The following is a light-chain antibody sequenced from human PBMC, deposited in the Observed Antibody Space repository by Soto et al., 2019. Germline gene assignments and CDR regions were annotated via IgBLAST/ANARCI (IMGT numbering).Light chain of an antibody. CDR2: DTT. J-gene: IGLJ3*02. V-gene: IGLV7-46*01. Sequence: QAVVTQEPSLTVSPGGTVTLTCGSSTGAVTSGHYPHWLQQKPGQAPRTLIYDTTNRHSWTPARFSGSLLGGKAALTLSGAQPEDEADYYCLLSYSSARLFGGGTKLTVL. CDR3: LLSYSSARL. CDR1: TGAVTSGHY.